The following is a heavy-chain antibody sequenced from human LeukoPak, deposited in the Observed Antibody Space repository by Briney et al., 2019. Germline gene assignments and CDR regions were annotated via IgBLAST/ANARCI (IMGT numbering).Heavy chain of an antibody. V-gene: IGHV1-18*01. CDR1: GYTFTSYG. D-gene: IGHD6-13*01. J-gene: IGHJ6*02. CDR3: ARGPWADSSSWYTLDYYYYGMDV. Sequence: ASVKVSCKASGYTFTSYGISWVRQAPGQGLEWMGWISAYNSNTNYAQKLQGRVTMTTDTSTSTAYMELRSLRSDDTAVYYCARGPWADSSSWYTLDYYYYGMDVWGQGTTVTVSS. CDR2: ISAYNSNT.